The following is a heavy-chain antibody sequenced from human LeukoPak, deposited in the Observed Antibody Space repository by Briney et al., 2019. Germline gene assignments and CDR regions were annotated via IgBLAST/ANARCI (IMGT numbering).Heavy chain of an antibody. CDR3: AGGVYQLLLSHWFDP. J-gene: IGHJ5*02. V-gene: IGHV3-48*03. CDR2: ISSSGSTI. D-gene: IGHD2-2*01. Sequence: PGGSLRLSCAASGFTFSSYEMNWVRQAPGKGLEWVSYISSSGSTIYYADSVKGRFTISRDNAKNSLYLQMNSLRAEDTAVYYCAGGVYQLLLSHWFDPWGQGTLVTVSS. CDR1: GFTFSSYE.